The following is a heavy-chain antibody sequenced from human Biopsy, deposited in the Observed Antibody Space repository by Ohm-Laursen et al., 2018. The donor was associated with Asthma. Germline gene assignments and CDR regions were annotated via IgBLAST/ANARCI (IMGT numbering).Heavy chain of an antibody. V-gene: IGHV1-69*13. D-gene: IGHD2-2*01. CDR1: GGTFNTYV. Sequence: SVKVSCKSLGGTFNTYVIGWVRQAPGQGLEWMGGINSVFGTTTYPQKFQDRVTITADDPTSTVYMELSGLRSEDTAVYYCARKAGSCISRTCYSLDFWGQGTLVTVSS. CDR2: INSVFGTT. CDR3: ARKAGSCISRTCYSLDF. J-gene: IGHJ4*02.